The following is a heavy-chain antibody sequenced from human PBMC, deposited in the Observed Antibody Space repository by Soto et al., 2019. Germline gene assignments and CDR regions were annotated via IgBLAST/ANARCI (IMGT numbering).Heavy chain of an antibody. Sequence: SQTLSLTCAISGDSVSSNSAAWNWIRQSPSRGLEWLGRTYYRSKWYNDYAVSVKSRITINPDTSKNQFSLQLNSVTPEDTAVYYCERGEYSSGWDNRFDPWGQGTLVTVYS. CDR2: TYYRSKWYN. CDR3: ERGEYSSGWDNRFDP. D-gene: IGHD6-19*01. V-gene: IGHV6-1*01. J-gene: IGHJ5*02. CDR1: GDSVSSNSAA.